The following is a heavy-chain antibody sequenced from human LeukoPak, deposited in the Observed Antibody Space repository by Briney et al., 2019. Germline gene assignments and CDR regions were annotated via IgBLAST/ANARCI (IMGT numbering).Heavy chain of an antibody. CDR2: INSDGSST. CDR3: ARAMYYDILTGYYYFDY. V-gene: IGHV3-74*01. J-gene: IGHJ4*02. D-gene: IGHD3-9*01. Sequence: GGSLRLSCAASGFPFSSYWMHWVRHVPGKGLLWVSRINSDGSSTSYADSVKGRFTISRDNAKNTLYLQMNSLRAEDTAVYYCARAMYYDILTGYYYFDYWGQGTLVTVSS. CDR1: GFPFSSYW.